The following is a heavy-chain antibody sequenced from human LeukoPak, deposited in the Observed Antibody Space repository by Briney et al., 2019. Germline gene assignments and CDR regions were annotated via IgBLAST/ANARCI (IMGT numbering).Heavy chain of an antibody. CDR1: GFTFSSYG. CDR3: VRDLRRFDTAVITYFDY. V-gene: IGHV3-30*03. J-gene: IGHJ4*02. D-gene: IGHD2/OR15-2a*01. CDR2: ISYDGSNK. Sequence: GGSLRLSCAASGFTFSSYGMHWVRQAPGKGLGWVAVISYDGSNKYYADSVKGRFTISRDDANNSLYLQLNSLVAEDTAVYYCVRDLRRFDTAVITYFDYWGQGTLVTVSS.